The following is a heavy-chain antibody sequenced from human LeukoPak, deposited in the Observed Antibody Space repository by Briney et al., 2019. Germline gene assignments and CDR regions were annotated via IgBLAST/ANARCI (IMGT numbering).Heavy chain of an antibody. V-gene: IGHV1-18*04. CDR1: GYTFIGYY. CDR3: ARDYGASSDAFDI. Sequence: GASVKVSCKASGYTFIGYYMHWVRQAPGQGLEWMGWISAYNGNTNYAQKLQGRVTMTTDISTSTAYMELRSLRSDDTAVYYCARDYGASSDAFDIWGQGTMVTVSS. J-gene: IGHJ3*02. D-gene: IGHD1-26*01. CDR2: ISAYNGNT.